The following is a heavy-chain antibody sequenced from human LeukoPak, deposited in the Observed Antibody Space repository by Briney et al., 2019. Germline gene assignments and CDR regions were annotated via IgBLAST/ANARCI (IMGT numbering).Heavy chain of an antibody. J-gene: IGHJ4*02. V-gene: IGHV5-51*01. D-gene: IGHD1-1*01. Sequence: WESLKISCKGSGYDFTTYWIGWVRQRPGRGLEWMGIIYPSDYDTRYGPSLQGQVTISADRSISTAYLQWSSLKASDTAIYYCACGRHGIFDYWGQGTVITVSS. CDR3: ACGRHGIFDY. CDR1: GYDFTTYW. CDR2: IYPSDYDT.